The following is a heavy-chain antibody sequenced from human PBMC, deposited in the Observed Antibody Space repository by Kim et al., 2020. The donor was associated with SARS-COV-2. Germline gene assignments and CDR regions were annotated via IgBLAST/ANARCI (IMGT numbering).Heavy chain of an antibody. Sequence: SETLSLTCAVYGGSFSGYYWSWIRQPPGKGLEWIGEINHSGSTNYNPSLKSRVTISVDTSKNQFSLKLSPVTAADTAEYYCARGNTIKQFYIYYYGMDDWGQGTTVTVSS. J-gene: IGHJ6*02. CDR2: INHSGST. V-gene: IGHV4-34*01. CDR3: ARGNTIKQFYIYYYGMDD. CDR1: GGSFSGYY. D-gene: IGHD3-9*01.